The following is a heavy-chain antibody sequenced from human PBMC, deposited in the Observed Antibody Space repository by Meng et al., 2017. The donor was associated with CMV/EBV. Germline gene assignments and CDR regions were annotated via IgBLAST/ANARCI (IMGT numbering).Heavy chain of an antibody. J-gene: IGHJ5*02. CDR2: IIPIFGTA. CDR3: ARALNYYDSRRLGYWFDP. Sequence: SVKVSCKASGGTFSSYAISWVRQAPGQGLEWMGGIIPIFGTANYAQKFQGRVTITTDESTSTAYMELSSLRSEDTAVYYCARALNYYDSRRLGYWFDPWGQGTLVPSPQ. V-gene: IGHV1-69*05. D-gene: IGHD3-22*01. CDR1: GGTFSSYA.